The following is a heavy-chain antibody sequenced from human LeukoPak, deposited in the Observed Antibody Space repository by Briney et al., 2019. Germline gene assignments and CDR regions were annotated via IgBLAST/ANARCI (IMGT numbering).Heavy chain of an antibody. Sequence: GGFLRLSCAASGFTFSSYSMNWVRQAPGKGLEWVSSISSSSSYIYYADSVKGRFTISRDNAKNSLYLQMNSLRAEDTAVYYCARVGFKAGSGYSYGPIDYWGQGTLVTVSS. J-gene: IGHJ4*02. CDR1: GFTFSSYS. CDR3: ARVGFKAGSGYSYGPIDY. CDR2: ISSSSSYI. D-gene: IGHD5-18*01. V-gene: IGHV3-21*01.